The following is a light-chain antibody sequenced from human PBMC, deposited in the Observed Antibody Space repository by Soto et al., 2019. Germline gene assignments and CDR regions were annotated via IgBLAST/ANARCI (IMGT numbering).Light chain of an antibody. Sequence: EILMTQFPSTLSVSPVERATLSCRASQSVSSNLAWYQQSPRQAPRLLIYDASTRATGIPARFSGSGSGTELNLTISSLQSEDFAVYYCQQYNNWLWTFGQGTKVDIK. CDR2: DAS. CDR3: QQYNNWLWT. J-gene: IGKJ1*01. V-gene: IGKV3-15*01. CDR1: QSVSSN.